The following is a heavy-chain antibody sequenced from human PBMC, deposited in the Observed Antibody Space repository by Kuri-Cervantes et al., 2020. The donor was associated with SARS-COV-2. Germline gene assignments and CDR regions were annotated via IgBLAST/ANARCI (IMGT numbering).Heavy chain of an antibody. CDR2: INPSGGST. J-gene: IGHJ6*02. D-gene: IGHD3-22*01. CDR3: SRDRRGSGYLHPNYYYYGMDV. Sequence: ASVKVSCKASGYTFTSYYMHWVRQAPGQGLEGMGIINPSGGSTSYAQKFQGRVTMTRDTSTSTVYMELSSLRSEDTAVYYCSRDRRGSGYLHPNYYYYGMDVWGQGTTVTVSS. V-gene: IGHV1-46*01. CDR1: GYTFTSYY.